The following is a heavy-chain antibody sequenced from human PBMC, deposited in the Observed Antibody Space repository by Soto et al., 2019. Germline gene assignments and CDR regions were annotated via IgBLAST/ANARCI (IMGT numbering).Heavy chain of an antibody. Sequence: PSETLSLTCTVSSGSISTSSSYWGWIRQPPGKGLEWIGSIYYSGNTYYNPSLKSRVTISIDTSKTQFSLKLNSVTAADTAVYYCGAQHYGAKGYYFENWGKGTLLTVHS. V-gene: IGHV4-39*01. J-gene: IGHJ4*02. CDR2: IYYSGNT. D-gene: IGHD4-17*01. CDR1: SGSISTSSSY. CDR3: GAQHYGAKGYYFEN.